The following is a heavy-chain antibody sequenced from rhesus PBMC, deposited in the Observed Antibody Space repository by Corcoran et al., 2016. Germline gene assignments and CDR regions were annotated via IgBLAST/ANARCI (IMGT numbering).Heavy chain of an antibody. CDR3: ATRRSGTPFDY. CDR1: GGSISSSNW. J-gene: IGHJ4*01. D-gene: IGHD2-27*01. V-gene: IGHV4-93*02. Sequence: QVQLQESGPAVVKPSETLSLTCAVSGGSISSSNWWSWIRQSPGKGLEWIGVIYGSGGSTEYNPPLKRRVTISIDTSKNQSSLKLSSVTASDTAVYYCATRRSGTPFDYWGQGVLVTVSS. CDR2: IYGSGGST.